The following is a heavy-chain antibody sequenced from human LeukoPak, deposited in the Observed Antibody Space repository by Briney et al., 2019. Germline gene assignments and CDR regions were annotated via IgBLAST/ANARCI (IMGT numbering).Heavy chain of an antibody. CDR1: GGSISSYY. Sequence: SETLSLTCTVSGGSISSYYWSWIRQPPGKGLEWIGYIYYSGSTNYNPSLKSRVTISVDTSKNQFSLKLSSVTAADTAVYYCARYSSSSDAFDIWGQGTMVTVYS. CDR2: IYYSGST. J-gene: IGHJ3*02. D-gene: IGHD6-6*01. CDR3: ARYSSSSDAFDI. V-gene: IGHV4-59*08.